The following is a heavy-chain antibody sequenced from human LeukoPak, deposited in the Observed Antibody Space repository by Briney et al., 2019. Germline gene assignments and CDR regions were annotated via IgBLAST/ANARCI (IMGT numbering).Heavy chain of an antibody. CDR2: INSSGRYI. J-gene: IGHJ4*02. CDR3: AKDWSPASGRGGYFDY. D-gene: IGHD6-13*01. Sequence: GGSVRLSCAASGFTFSSYSMNWVRQAPGKGLEWVSSINSSGRYIYYADSVKGRFTISRDNSKNTLYLQMNSLRAEDTAVYYCAKDWSPASGRGGYFDYWGQGTLVTVSS. V-gene: IGHV3-21*01. CDR1: GFTFSSYS.